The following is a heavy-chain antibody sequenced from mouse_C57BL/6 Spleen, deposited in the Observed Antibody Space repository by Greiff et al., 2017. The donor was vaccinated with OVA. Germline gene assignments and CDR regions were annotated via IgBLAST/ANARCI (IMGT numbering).Heavy chain of an antibody. D-gene: IGHD1-1*01. Sequence: QVQLKESGPGILQSSQTLSLTCSFSGFSLSTSGMGVSWIRQPSGKGLEWLAHIYWDDDKRYNPSLKSRLTISKDTSRNQVFLKITSVDTADTATYYCARGYYYGSSHWYFDVWGTGTTVTVSS. J-gene: IGHJ1*03. CDR1: GFSLSTSGMG. V-gene: IGHV8-12*01. CDR3: ARGYYYGSSHWYFDV. CDR2: IYWDDDK.